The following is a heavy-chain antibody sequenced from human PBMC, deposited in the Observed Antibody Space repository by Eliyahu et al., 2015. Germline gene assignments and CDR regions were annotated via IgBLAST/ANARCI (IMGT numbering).Heavy chain of an antibody. Sequence: EVQLVESGGXLVXPGXSLRLSCAASGFTFXDXAMHWVRQAPGKGLEWVSGISWNSGSIGYADSVKGRFTISRDNAKNSLYLQMNSLRAEDTALYYCAKDGDLYCSGGSCPLDYWGQGTLVTVSS. CDR3: AKDGDLYCSGGSCPLDY. V-gene: IGHV3-9*01. CDR2: ISWNSGSI. D-gene: IGHD2-15*01. J-gene: IGHJ4*02. CDR1: GFTFXDXA.